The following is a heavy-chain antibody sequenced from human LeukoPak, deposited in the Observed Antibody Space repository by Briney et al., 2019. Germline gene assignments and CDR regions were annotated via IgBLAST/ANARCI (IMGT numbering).Heavy chain of an antibody. Sequence: GRSLRLSCAASGFTFDDYAMHWVRHAPGKGLEWVSGISWNSGSIGYADSVKGRFTISGDNAKNSLYLQMNSLRAEDMALYYCAKEYCSGGSCGAFDIWGQGTMVTVSS. CDR1: GFTFDDYA. CDR3: AKEYCSGGSCGAFDI. D-gene: IGHD2-15*01. CDR2: ISWNSGSI. V-gene: IGHV3-9*03. J-gene: IGHJ3*02.